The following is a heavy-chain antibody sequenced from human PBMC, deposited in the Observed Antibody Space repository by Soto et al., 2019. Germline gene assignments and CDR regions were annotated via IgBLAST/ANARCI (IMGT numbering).Heavy chain of an antibody. CDR2: IWYDGNKK. CDR3: VVDTSGLLDY. V-gene: IGHV3-33*03. J-gene: IGHJ4*02. D-gene: IGHD3-22*01. CDR1: GFTFSSNG. Sequence: PGGSLRLSCAASGFTFSSNGMHWVRQAPGKGLEWVAVIWYDGNKKYYGDSVRGRFTISRDNSKNTLYLEMNSLGAEDTAVYYCVVDTSGLLDYWGQGTQVTVSS.